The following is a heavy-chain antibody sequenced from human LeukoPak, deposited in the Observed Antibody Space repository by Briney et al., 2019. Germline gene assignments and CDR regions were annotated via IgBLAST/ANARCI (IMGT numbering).Heavy chain of an antibody. Sequence: GGSLRLSCAASGFTFNNYYMNWVRQAPGKGLEWVSYISSSSSTIYYADSVKGRFTISRDNAKNSLYLQMNSLRAEDTAVYYCAKDQGSSSWYDFDYWGQGTLVTVSS. CDR1: GFTFNNYY. J-gene: IGHJ4*02. V-gene: IGHV3-48*01. D-gene: IGHD6-13*01. CDR3: AKDQGSSSWYDFDY. CDR2: ISSSSSTI.